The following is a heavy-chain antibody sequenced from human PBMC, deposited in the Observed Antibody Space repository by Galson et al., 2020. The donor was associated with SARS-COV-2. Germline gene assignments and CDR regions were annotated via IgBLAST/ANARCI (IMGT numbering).Heavy chain of an antibody. Sequence: ASETLSLTCSVSGDSISSDGFYWNWIRQHSQKGLQWIGYIHSSGTTHYNPSLESRLSISLDTSTNQFSLQLNSVTAADTAVYYCARGPISPDSRAFHSWGQGTLVTVSS. CDR3: ARGPISPDSRAFHS. CDR2: IHSSGTT. V-gene: IGHV4-31*03. CDR1: GDSISSDGFY. D-gene: IGHD2-2*01. J-gene: IGHJ4*02.